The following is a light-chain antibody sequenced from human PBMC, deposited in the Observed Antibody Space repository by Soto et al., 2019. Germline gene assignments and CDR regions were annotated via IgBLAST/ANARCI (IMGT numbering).Light chain of an antibody. CDR2: DAS. J-gene: IGKJ2*01. Sequence: EIVLTQSPGTLSLSPGERANLSCRASQSVSSSYLAWYQQKPGQAPRLLIYDASSRATGIPDRFSGSGSGTDFTLTISRLEPEDFAVYFCQQYGSSPYTFGQGTKLEIK. CDR3: QQYGSSPYT. CDR1: QSVSSSY. V-gene: IGKV3-20*01.